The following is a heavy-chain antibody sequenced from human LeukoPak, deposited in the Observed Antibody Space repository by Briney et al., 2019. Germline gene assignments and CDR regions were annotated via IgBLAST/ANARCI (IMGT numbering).Heavy chain of an antibody. V-gene: IGHV3-9*03. CDR3: AKDGGSGLDY. J-gene: IGHJ4*02. Sequence: GRSLRLSCAAPGFTFDDYAMHWVRQASGKGLEWVSGISWNSGSIGYADSVKGRFTISRDNAKNSLYLQMNSLRAEDMALYYCAKDGGSGLDYWGQGTLVTVSS. CDR2: ISWNSGSI. CDR1: GFTFDDYA. D-gene: IGHD6-19*01.